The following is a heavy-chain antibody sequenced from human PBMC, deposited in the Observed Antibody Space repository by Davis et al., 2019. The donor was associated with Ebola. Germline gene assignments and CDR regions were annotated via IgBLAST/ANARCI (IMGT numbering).Heavy chain of an antibody. V-gene: IGHV1-69*13. CDR1: GGTFSSYT. J-gene: IGHJ4*02. CDR3: ATALRFLEWLLNY. D-gene: IGHD3-3*01. Sequence: SVKVSCKASGGTFSSYTIDWVRQAPGQGLEWMGGIIPMFGTANYAQKFQGRVTITADESTSTAYMDLSSLRSEDTAVYYCATALRFLEWLLNYWGQGTLVTVSS. CDR2: IIPMFGTA.